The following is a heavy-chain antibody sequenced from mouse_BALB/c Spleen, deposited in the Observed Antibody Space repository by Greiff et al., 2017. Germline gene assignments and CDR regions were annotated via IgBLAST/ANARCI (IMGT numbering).Heavy chain of an antibody. Sequence: VQLQQSGAELVKPGASVKLSCKASGYTFTSYDINWVRQRPEQGLEWIGWIFPGAGSTKYNEKFKGKATLTTDKSSSTAYMQLSRLTSEDSAVYFCARSGVVAPGWYFDVWGAGTTVTVSS. V-gene: IGHV1-85*01. D-gene: IGHD1-1*01. CDR1: GYTFTSYD. CDR2: IFPGAGST. CDR3: ARSGVVAPGWYFDV. J-gene: IGHJ1*01.